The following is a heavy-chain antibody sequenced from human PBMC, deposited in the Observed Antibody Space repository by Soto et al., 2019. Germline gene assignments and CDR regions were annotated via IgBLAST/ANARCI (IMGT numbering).Heavy chain of an antibody. V-gene: IGHV1-18*04. CDR3: ARLTWELDTRSPLDY. Sequence: ASVKVSCKASGYPFTSYGISWVRQAPGQGLEWMGWISANNENTKYAQFLQGRVTMTTDASTNTAYMELRSLTSDDTAVYYCARLTWELDTRSPLDYWGQGTMVTVYS. CDR2: ISANNENT. J-gene: IGHJ4*02. D-gene: IGHD1-7*01. CDR1: GYPFTSYG.